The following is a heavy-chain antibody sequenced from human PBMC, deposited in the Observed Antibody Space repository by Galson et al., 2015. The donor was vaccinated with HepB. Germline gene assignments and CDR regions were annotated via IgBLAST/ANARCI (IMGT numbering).Heavy chain of an antibody. CDR3: TRGYYYDSSGYYYVGYFQH. J-gene: IGHJ1*01. V-gene: IGHV3-49*03. Sequence: SLRLSCAASGFTFGDYAMSWFRQAPGKGLEWVGFIRSNAYSGTTEYAASVKGRFTIPRDDSKSIAYLQMNSLKTEDTAVYYCTRGYYYDSSGYYYVGYFQHWGQGTLVTVSS. D-gene: IGHD3-22*01. CDR1: GFTFGDYA. CDR2: IRSNAYSGTT.